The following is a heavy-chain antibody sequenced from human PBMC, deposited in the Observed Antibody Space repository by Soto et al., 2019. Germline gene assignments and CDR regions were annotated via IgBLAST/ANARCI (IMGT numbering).Heavy chain of an antibody. CDR3: ARGSGYGDYYFDY. CDR2: INPNSGGT. CDR1: GYTFTGYY. J-gene: IGHJ4*02. Sequence: ASVKVSCKASGYTFTGYYMHWVLQAPGQGLEWMGWINPNSGGTNYAQKFQGWVTMTRDTSISTAYMELSRLRSDDTAVYYCARGSGYGDYYFDYWGQGTLVTVSS. V-gene: IGHV1-2*04. D-gene: IGHD5-12*01.